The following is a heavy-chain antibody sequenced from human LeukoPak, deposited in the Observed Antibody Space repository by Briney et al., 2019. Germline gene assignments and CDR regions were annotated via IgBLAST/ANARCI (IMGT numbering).Heavy chain of an antibody. D-gene: IGHD3-10*01. V-gene: IGHV4-59*01. CDR2: IYYSGST. J-gene: IGHJ5*02. Sequence: SETLSLTCAVYGGSFSGYYWSWIRQPPGKGLEWIGYIYYSGSTNYNPSLKSRVTISVDTSKNQFSLKLSSVTAADTAVYYCARVAPPYYYGSGSFFDPWGQETLVTVSS. CDR3: ARVAPPYYYGSGSFFDP. CDR1: GGSFSGYY.